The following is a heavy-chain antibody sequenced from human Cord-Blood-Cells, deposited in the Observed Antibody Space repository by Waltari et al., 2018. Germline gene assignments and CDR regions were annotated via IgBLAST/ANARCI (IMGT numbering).Heavy chain of an antibody. CDR3: ARLTRPDYDILTGYWYFDL. CDR2: IYYSGGT. Sequence: QLQLQESGPGLVKPSETLSLTCTVSGGSISSSSYYWGWIRQPPGKGLEWIGSIYYSGGTYYNPPLKGRVTISVDTSKNQFSLKLSSVTAADTAVYYCARLTRPDYDILTGYWYFDLWGRGTLVTVSS. D-gene: IGHD3-9*01. CDR1: GGSISSSSYY. V-gene: IGHV4-39*01. J-gene: IGHJ2*01.